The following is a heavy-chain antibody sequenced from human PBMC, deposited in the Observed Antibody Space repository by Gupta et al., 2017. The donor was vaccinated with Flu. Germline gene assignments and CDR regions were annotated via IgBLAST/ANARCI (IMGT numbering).Heavy chain of an antibody. V-gene: IGHV3-23*01. CDR3: AKGFYSDYPRWFDP. CDR1: GFTFSSYA. CDR2: ISGSGGSK. Sequence: EVQLLESGGGLVQPGGSLRLSCAASGFTFSSYAMSWVRQAPGKGLEWVSSISGSGGSKYYADSVKGRFTISRDSSKNTLYLQMNSLRAEDTAVYYCAKGFYSDYPRWFDPWGQGTLVTVSS. J-gene: IGHJ5*02. D-gene: IGHD4-17*01.